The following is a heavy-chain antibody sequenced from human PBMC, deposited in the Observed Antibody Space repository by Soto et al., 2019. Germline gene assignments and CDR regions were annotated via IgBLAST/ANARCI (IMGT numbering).Heavy chain of an antibody. V-gene: IGHV3-9*01. CDR3: ARDLRPRGYSYGLAGVYYYYYYGMDV. Sequence: GGSLRLSCAASGFTFDDYAMHWVRQAPGKGLEWVSGISWSSGSIGYADSVKGRFTISRDNAKNSLYLQMNSLRAEDTALYYCARDLRPRGYSYGLAGVYYYYYYGMDVWGQGTTVTVSS. CDR1: GFTFDDYA. J-gene: IGHJ6*02. CDR2: ISWSSGSI. D-gene: IGHD5-18*01.